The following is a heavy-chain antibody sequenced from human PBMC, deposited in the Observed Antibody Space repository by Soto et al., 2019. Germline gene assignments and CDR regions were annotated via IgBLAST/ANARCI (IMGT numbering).Heavy chain of an antibody. CDR3: ARSFDIVVVPAAIGYYFDY. Sequence: SETLSLTCTVSCGSISSSSYYWGWIRPPPGKGLEWIGSIYYSGSTYYNPSLKSRVTISVDTSKNQFSLKLSSVTAADTAVYYCARSFDIVVVPAAIGYYFDYWGQGTLVTVSS. CDR1: CGSISSSSYY. D-gene: IGHD2-2*01. CDR2: IYYSGST. J-gene: IGHJ4*02. V-gene: IGHV4-39*01.